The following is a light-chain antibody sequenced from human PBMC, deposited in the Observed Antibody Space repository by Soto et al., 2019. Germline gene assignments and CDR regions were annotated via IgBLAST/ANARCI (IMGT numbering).Light chain of an antibody. Sequence: QSALTQPPSVSGSPGQSVTISCTGTSSDVGSYNRVSWYQQPPGTAPKLMIYEVSNRPSGVPDRFSGSKSGNTASLTISGLQAEEEADYYCSSYTSSSTPLVFGGGTKLTVL. CDR1: SSDVGSYNR. J-gene: IGLJ2*01. CDR3: SSYTSSSTPLV. CDR2: EVS. V-gene: IGLV2-18*02.